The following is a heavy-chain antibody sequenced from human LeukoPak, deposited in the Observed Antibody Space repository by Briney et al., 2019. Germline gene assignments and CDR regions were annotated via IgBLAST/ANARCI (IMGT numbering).Heavy chain of an antibody. CDR1: GFTFSNYA. V-gene: IGHV3-23*01. J-gene: IGHJ4*02. Sequence: GGSLRLSCAASGFTFSNYAMSWVRQAPGEGLEWVSGISASGGYTYYADSVKGRFTISRDNSKNTLYLQMNSLRAEDTAVYYCAKETGYDSTGYPIGTFDYWGQGILVSVSS. CDR3: AKETGYDSTGYPIGTFDY. D-gene: IGHD3-22*01. CDR2: ISASGGYT.